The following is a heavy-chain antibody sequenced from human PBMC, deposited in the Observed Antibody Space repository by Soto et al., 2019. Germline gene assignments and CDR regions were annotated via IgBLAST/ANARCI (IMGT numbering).Heavy chain of an antibody. Sequence: SETLSLTCTVSRGSISSYYWSWIRQPPGKGPEWIGYVYHSGATHYNPSLERRVTISLDTSKNLFSLKLNSVTAADTAVYYCATRPPGIWVGVLDYWSQGTQVTVSA. D-gene: IGHD3-10*01. J-gene: IGHJ4*02. CDR2: VYHSGAT. CDR3: ATRPPGIWVGVLDY. V-gene: IGHV4-59*01. CDR1: RGSISSYY.